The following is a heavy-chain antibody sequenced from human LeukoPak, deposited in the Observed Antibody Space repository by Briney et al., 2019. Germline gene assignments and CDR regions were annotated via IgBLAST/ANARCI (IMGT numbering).Heavy chain of an antibody. CDR2: SSAYNGNT. V-gene: IGHV1-18*01. CDR1: GYTFTSYG. J-gene: IGHJ5*02. CDR3: ARDRPLLYSSSWYYNHNWFDP. D-gene: IGHD6-13*01. Sequence: ASVKVSCKASGYTFTSYGISWVRQAPGQGLEWMGWSSAYNGNTNYAQKLQGRVTMTTDTSTSTAYMELRSLRSDDTAVYYCARDRPLLYSSSWYYNHNWFDPWGQGTLVTVSS.